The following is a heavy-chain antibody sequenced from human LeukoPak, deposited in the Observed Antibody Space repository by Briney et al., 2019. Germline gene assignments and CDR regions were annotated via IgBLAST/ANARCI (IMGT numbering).Heavy chain of an antibody. CDR3: ATNSGRYYSLYYYYYMDV. CDR1: GYSFTTYW. D-gene: IGHD1-26*01. Sequence: GESLKISCKGSGYSFTTYWIAWVRQMPGKGLEWMATIYPGDSDTRYSPSFQGQVNISADKSIGTAYLQWSSLKASDTAMYYCATNSGRYYSLYYYYYMDVWGKGTTVTVSS. V-gene: IGHV5-51*01. CDR2: IYPGDSDT. J-gene: IGHJ6*03.